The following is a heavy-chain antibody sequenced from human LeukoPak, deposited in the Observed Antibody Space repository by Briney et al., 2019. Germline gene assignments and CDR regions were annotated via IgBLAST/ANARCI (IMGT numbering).Heavy chain of an antibody. CDR3: ARARGADH. V-gene: IGHV3-48*01. CDR2: ISSSSSTI. CDR1: GFTFSSYS. D-gene: IGHD3-10*01. Sequence: GGSLRLSCAASGFTFSSYSMNWVRQAPGKGLEWVSYISSSSSTIYYADSAKGRFTISRDNAKNSLYLQMNSLRAEDTAVYYCARARGADHWGQGTMVTVSS. J-gene: IGHJ5*02.